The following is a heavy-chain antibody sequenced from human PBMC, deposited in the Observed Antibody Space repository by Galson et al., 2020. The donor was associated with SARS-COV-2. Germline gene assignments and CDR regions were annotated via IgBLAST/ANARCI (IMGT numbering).Heavy chain of an antibody. D-gene: IGHD3-10*01. J-gene: IGHJ4*02. CDR2: ISYDGSNK. CDR3: ARTSGGNYYGDFDY. CDR1: GFTFSSYA. Sequence: QLGESLKISCAASGFTFSSYAMHWVRQAPGKGLEWVAVISYDGSNKYYADSVKGRFTISRDNSKNTLYLQMNSLRAEDTAVYYCARTSGGNYYGDFDYWGQGTLVTVSS. V-gene: IGHV3-30*04.